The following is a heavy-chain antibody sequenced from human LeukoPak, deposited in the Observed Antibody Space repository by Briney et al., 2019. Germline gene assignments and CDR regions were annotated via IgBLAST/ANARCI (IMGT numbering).Heavy chain of an antibody. CDR3: VETGSGDAFDV. CDR1: GGSISSGDYY. CDR2: IYYSGST. J-gene: IGHJ3*01. Sequence: KPSETLSLTCTVSGGSISSGDYYWSWIRQPPGKGLEWIGYIYYSGSTYYNPSLRSRVTISVDTSKNQFSLKLSSVTAADTAVYYCVETGSGDAFDVWGQGTMVTVSS. D-gene: IGHD1-14*01. V-gene: IGHV4-30-4*01.